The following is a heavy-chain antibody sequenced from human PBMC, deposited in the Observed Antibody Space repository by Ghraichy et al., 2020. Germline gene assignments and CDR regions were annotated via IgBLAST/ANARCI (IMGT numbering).Heavy chain of an antibody. Sequence: LSLTCAASGFTFSSYAMSWVRQAPGKGLEWVSAISGSGGSTYYADSVKGRFTISRDNSKNTLYLQMNSLRAEDTAVYYCAKEKQQLNYFDYWGQGTLVTVSS. J-gene: IGHJ4*02. CDR1: GFTFSSYA. D-gene: IGHD6-13*01. CDR3: AKEKQQLNYFDY. CDR2: ISGSGGST. V-gene: IGHV3-23*01.